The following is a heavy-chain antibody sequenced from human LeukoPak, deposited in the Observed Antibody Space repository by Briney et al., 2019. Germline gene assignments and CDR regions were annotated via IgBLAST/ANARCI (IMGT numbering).Heavy chain of an antibody. Sequence: GGSLRLSCAASGFTFSSYCMNWVRQAPGKWLEWVSSISSSSSYIYYADSVKGRFTISRDNAKNSLYLQMNSLRAEDTAVYYCARDLSMDDAFDIWGQGTMVTVSS. V-gene: IGHV3-21*01. CDR2: ISSSSSYI. J-gene: IGHJ3*02. D-gene: IGHD3-10*01. CDR3: ARDLSMDDAFDI. CDR1: GFTFSSYC.